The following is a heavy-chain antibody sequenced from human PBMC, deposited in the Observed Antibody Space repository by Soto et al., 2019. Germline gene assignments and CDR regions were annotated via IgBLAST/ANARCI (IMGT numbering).Heavy chain of an antibody. CDR3: VREGRGSFDF. D-gene: IGHD5-12*01. J-gene: IGHJ3*01. V-gene: IGHV3-23*01. CDR2: IGGRGNSA. Sequence: PGGSMGLSCSASGFLFTTYARNWGRQATGKGLEWVSVIGGRGNSAYYADSVQGRFTISRDNSKNTLSLQMSSLTADDTAIYYCVREGRGSFDFWGRGTMVT. CDR1: GFLFTTYA.